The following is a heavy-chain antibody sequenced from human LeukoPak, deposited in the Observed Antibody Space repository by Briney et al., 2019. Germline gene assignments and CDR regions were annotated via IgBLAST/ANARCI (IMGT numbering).Heavy chain of an antibody. V-gene: IGHV3-23*01. CDR2: ISGSGGST. CDR1: GFTFSSYA. Sequence: PGGSLRLSCAASGFTFSSYAMSWVRQAPGKGLEWVSAISGSGGSTYYADSVKGRFTISRDNSKNTLYLQMNSLRAEDTAVYYCAKDWTVGAAYYYYGMDVWGQGTTVTVSS. CDR3: AKDWTVGAAYYYYGMDV. D-gene: IGHD1-26*01. J-gene: IGHJ6*02.